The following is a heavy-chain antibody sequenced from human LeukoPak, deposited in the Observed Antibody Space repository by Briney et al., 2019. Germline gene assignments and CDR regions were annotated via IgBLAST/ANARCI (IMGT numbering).Heavy chain of an antibody. D-gene: IGHD3-10*01. CDR3: ARGRGWYFDL. V-gene: IGHV3-74*01. Sequence: GGSLRLSCAASGFTFSNYWMHWVRQVPGKGLVWVSHINSDGRIINYADSVKGRFTISRDNTKNTLYLQMNSLRVEDTAVYYCARGRGWYFDLWGRGTLVTVSS. CDR2: INSDGRII. CDR1: GFTFSNYW. J-gene: IGHJ2*01.